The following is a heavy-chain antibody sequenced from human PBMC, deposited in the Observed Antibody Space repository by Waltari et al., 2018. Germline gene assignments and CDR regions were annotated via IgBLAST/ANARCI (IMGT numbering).Heavy chain of an antibody. Sequence: QVQLVQSGAAVTKPGSSVKVSCKASGGTFISYAISWVRQAPGQGLEWMGRIIPIFGTANYAQKFQGRVTITADKSTSTAYMELSSLRSEDTAVYYCARETPDYGDYGIFDPWGQGTLVTVSS. CDR1: GGTFISYA. D-gene: IGHD4-17*01. CDR3: ARETPDYGDYGIFDP. CDR2: IIPIFGTA. V-gene: IGHV1-69*08. J-gene: IGHJ5*02.